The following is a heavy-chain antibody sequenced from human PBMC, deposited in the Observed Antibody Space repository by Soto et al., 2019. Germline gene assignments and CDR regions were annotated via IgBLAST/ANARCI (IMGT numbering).Heavy chain of an antibody. D-gene: IGHD5-12*01. CDR3: AKGYYSGYDLAYFDY. J-gene: IGHJ4*01. Sequence: PGGSLRLSCAVSGFTFSNYAMHWVRQAPGKGLEWVAVISYDGSNKFYADSVKGRFTISRDNSRNTLYLQLNTLRAEDTALYYCAKGYYSGYDLAYFDYWGQEPWSPSPQ. V-gene: IGHV3-30-3*01. CDR1: GFTFSNYA. CDR2: ISYDGSNK.